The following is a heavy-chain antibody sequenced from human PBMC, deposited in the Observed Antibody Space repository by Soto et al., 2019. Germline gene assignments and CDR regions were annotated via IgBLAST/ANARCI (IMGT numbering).Heavy chain of an antibody. Sequence: PSETLSLTCTVSGGSISSYYWSWIRQPPGKGLEWIGYIYYSGSTNYNPSHKSRVTISVDTSKNQFSLKLSSVTAADTAVYYCASHRYDFWSGYEYYFDYWGQGTLVTVSS. CDR3: ASHRYDFWSGYEYYFDY. CDR2: IYYSGST. V-gene: IGHV4-59*01. CDR1: GGSISSYY. D-gene: IGHD3-3*01. J-gene: IGHJ4*02.